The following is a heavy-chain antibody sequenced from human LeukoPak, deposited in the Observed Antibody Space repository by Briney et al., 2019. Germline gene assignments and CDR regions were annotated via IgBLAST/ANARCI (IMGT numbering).Heavy chain of an antibody. J-gene: IGHJ2*01. Sequence: SETLSLTCTVSGGSINSYYWTWIRQPPGKGLEWIGYIYYSGSTNYNPSLKSRVTISVDTSKNQLSLKLSSVTAADTAVYYCARVYYSSSYDYWYFDLWGRGTLVTVSS. D-gene: IGHD6-13*01. CDR2: IYYSGST. V-gene: IGHV4-59*01. CDR3: ARVYYSSSYDYWYFDL. CDR1: GGSINSYY.